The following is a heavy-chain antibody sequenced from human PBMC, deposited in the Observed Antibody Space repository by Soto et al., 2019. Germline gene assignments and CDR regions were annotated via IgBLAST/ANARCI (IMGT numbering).Heavy chain of an antibody. CDR2: ISAYNGNT. D-gene: IGHD1-26*01. CDR1: GYTFTSYG. CDR3: ARASGSSYWFDP. J-gene: IGHJ5*02. Sequence: ASVKVSGKASGYTFTSYGISWVRPAPGQGLEWMGWISAYNGNTNYAQNLQGRVTMTTDTSTSTAYMELRSLRSDDTAVYYCARASGSSYWFDPWGQGTLVTVSS. V-gene: IGHV1-18*01.